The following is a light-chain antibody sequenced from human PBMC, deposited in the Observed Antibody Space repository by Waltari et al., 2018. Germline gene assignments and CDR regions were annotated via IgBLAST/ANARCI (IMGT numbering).Light chain of an antibody. CDR1: KLGDNY. V-gene: IGLV3-1*01. CDR2: HDD. CDR3: QAWDSDTVV. J-gene: IGLJ2*01. Sequence: SYDLSQPPSVSVSPGQPAPIPRSGVKLGDNYTYWYQPRPGTSPLLVISHDDRRPSGISERLSGSISGNTATLTISGTQAMDEADYYCQAWDSDTVVFGGGTKLTVL.